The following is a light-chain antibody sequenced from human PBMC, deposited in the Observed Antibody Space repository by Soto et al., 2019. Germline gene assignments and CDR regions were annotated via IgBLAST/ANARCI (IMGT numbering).Light chain of an antibody. CDR3: SSYAGSNNLGV. CDR2: EVS. CDR1: SSDVGGYNY. J-gene: IGLJ3*02. V-gene: IGLV2-8*01. Sequence: ALTQPPSASGSPGQSVTISCTGTSSDVGGYNYVSWYQQHPGKAPKLMIYEVSKRPSGVPDRFSGSKSGNTASLTVSGLQPEDEADYYCSSYAGSNNLGVFGGGTKVTVL.